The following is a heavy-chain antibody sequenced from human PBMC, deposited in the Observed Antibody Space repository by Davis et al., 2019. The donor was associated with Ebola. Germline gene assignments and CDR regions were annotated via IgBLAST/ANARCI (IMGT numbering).Heavy chain of an antibody. Sequence: HSQTLSLTCAISGDSVSTAGWNWIRQSPLRGLEWLGRTYYSSKWFNDYAVSVKSRITINPDTSKNQFSLQLSSVTPEDTAVYYCARGWLRSGFDYWGQGAPVTVSS. D-gene: IGHD5-12*01. V-gene: IGHV6-1*01. CDR2: TYYSSKWFN. J-gene: IGHJ4*02. CDR3: ARGWLRSGFDY. CDR1: GDSVSTAG.